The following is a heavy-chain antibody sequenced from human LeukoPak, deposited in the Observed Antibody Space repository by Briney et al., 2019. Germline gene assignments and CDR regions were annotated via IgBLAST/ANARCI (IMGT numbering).Heavy chain of an antibody. Sequence: GGSLRLSCAASGFTFSTFAMNWVRQAPGKGLEWVSAISGSGDRTYYADSVKGRFTISRDNSKNTLYLQMNSLRAEDAAVYYCAKILGYDFWSGTDAFDIWGQGTMVTVSS. J-gene: IGHJ3*02. V-gene: IGHV3-23*01. CDR2: ISGSGDRT. D-gene: IGHD3-3*01. CDR1: GFTFSTFA. CDR3: AKILGYDFWSGTDAFDI.